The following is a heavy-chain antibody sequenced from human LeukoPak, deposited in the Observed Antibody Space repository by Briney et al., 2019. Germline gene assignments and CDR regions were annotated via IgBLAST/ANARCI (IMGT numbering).Heavy chain of an antibody. CDR2: ISGSGGRT. Sequence: GGSLRLSCAASGFTFNTYAMSWVRQASGKGLEWVSVISGSGGRTYYADSAKGRFTISRDNSKNTVHLQMNSLRAEDTAVYYRVKGQDFDWPNPDYWGQGTLVTVSS. J-gene: IGHJ4*02. CDR1: GFTFNTYA. V-gene: IGHV3-23*01. CDR3: VKGQDFDWPNPDY. D-gene: IGHD3-9*01.